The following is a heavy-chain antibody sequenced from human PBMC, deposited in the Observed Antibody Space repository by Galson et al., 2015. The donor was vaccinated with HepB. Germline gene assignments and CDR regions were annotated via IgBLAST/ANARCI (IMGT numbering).Heavy chain of an antibody. CDR2: INHSGST. Sequence: SETLSLTCAVYGGSFSGYYWSWIRQPPGKGLEWIGEINHSGSTNYNPSLKSRVTISVDTSKIQFSLKLSSVTAADTAVYYCARGRRGILTGYYGRYYYYYMDVWGKGTTVTVSS. CDR1: GGSFSGYY. D-gene: IGHD3-9*01. CDR3: ARGRRGILTGYYGRYYYYYMDV. V-gene: IGHV4-34*01. J-gene: IGHJ6*03.